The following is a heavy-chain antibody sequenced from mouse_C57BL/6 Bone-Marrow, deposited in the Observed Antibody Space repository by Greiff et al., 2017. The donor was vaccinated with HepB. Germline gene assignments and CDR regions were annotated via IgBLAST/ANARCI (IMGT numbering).Heavy chain of an antibody. D-gene: IGHD1-1*01. V-gene: IGHV2-2*01. CDR3: ARATTVVPYYAMDY. CDR1: GFSLTSYG. CDR2: IWSGGST. J-gene: IGHJ4*01. Sequence: VQGVESGPGLVQPSQSLSITCTVSGFSLTSYGVHWVRQSPGKGLEWLGVIWSGGSTDYNAAFISRLSISKDNSKSHVFFKMNSLQADDTAIYYCARATTVVPYYAMDYWGQGTSVTVSS.